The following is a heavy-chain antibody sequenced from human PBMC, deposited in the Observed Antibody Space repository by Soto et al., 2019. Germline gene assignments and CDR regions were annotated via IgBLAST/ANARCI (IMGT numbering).Heavy chain of an antibody. D-gene: IGHD3-9*01. CDR1: GYTFTSYG. V-gene: IGHV1-18*01. CDR3: ARGGEADYDILTGSIDYYGMDV. Sequence: QVQLVQSGAEVKKPGASVKVSCKASGYTFTSYGISWVRQAPGQGLEWMGLISAYNGNTNYAQKRQGRVTMTTDTSTSTAYMELRSLRSDETAVYYCARGGEADYDILTGSIDYYGMDVWGQGTTVTVSS. J-gene: IGHJ6*02. CDR2: ISAYNGNT.